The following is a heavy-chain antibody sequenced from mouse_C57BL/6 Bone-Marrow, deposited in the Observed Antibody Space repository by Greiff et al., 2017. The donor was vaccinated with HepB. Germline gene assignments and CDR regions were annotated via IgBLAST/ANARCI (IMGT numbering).Heavy chain of an antibody. CDR2: IYPRSGNT. V-gene: IGHV1-81*01. CDR1: GYTFTSYG. J-gene: IGHJ3*01. Sequence: VQLQQSGAELARPGASVKLSCKASGYTFTSYGISWVKQRTGQGLEWIGEIYPRSGNTYYNEKFKGKATLTADKSSSTAYMELRSLTSEDSAVYFCARPLCFAWFAYWGQGTLVTVSA. CDR3: ARPLCFAWFAY.